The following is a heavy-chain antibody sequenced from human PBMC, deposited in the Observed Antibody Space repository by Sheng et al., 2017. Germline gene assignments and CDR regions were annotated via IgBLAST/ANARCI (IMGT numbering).Heavy chain of an antibody. Sequence: EVQLVESGGGLVKPGGSLRLSCAASGFTFSSYSMNWVRQAPGKGLEWVSSISSSSSYIYYADSVKGRFTISRDNAKNSLYLQMNSLRAEDTAVYYCARAIGGPVDTAMARVYYFDYWGQGTLVTVSS. V-gene: IGHV3-21*01. CDR1: GFTFSSYS. D-gene: IGHD5-18*01. CDR2: ISSSSSYI. CDR3: ARAIGGPVDTAMARVYYFDY. J-gene: IGHJ4*02.